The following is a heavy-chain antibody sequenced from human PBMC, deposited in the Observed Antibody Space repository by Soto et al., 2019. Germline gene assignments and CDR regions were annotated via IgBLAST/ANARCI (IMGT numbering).Heavy chain of an antibody. D-gene: IGHD6-19*01. V-gene: IGHV3-23*01. CDR3: AKDQGGYSSGWYNY. Sequence: EVQLLESGGGLVQPGGSLRLSCAASGFTFSSYAMSWVRQAPGKGLEWVSAISGSGGSTYYADSVKGRFTISRDNSKNALYLQMNSLRAEDTAVYYCAKDQGGYSSGWYNYWGQGTLVTVSS. CDR2: ISGSGGST. J-gene: IGHJ4*02. CDR1: GFTFSSYA.